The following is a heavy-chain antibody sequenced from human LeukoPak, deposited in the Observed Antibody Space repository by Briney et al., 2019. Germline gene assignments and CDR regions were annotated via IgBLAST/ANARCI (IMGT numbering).Heavy chain of an antibody. CDR1: DDSITMYY. D-gene: IGHD3-22*01. Sequence: SETLSLTCSVSDDSITMYYWTWIRQPPGKGLEWIGYVDHTGSTNFNPSLKSRVTISVDTSKNQFSLKLSSVTAADTAVYYCARDGVNYYDISGYDIWGRGTLVTVSS. J-gene: IGHJ4*02. V-gene: IGHV4-59*01. CDR2: VDHTGST. CDR3: ARDGVNYYDISGYDI.